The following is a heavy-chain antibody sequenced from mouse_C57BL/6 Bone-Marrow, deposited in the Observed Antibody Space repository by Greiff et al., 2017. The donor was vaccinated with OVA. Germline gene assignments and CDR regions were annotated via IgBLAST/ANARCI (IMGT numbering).Heavy chain of an antibody. D-gene: IGHD1-1*01. CDR3: ARALYYYGSSHYFDY. V-gene: IGHV5-16*01. CDR1: GFTFSDYY. J-gene: IGHJ2*01. CDR2: INYDGSST. Sequence: EVKLVESEGGLVQPGSSMKLSCTASGFTFSDYYMAWVRQVPEKGLEWVANINYDGSSTYYLDSLKSRFIISRDNAKNILYLQRSSLKSEDTATYYCARALYYYGSSHYFDYWGQGTTLTVSS.